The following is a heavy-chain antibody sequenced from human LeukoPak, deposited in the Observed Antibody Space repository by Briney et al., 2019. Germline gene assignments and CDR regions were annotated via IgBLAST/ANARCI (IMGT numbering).Heavy chain of an antibody. D-gene: IGHD3-22*01. V-gene: IGHV1-69*05. CDR2: IIPIFGTA. CDR3: ARDAVRYDSSGYYYNYYYYMDV. Sequence: SVKVSCKASGGTFSSYAISWVRQAPGQGLEWMGGIIPIFGTANYAQKFQGRVTITTDESTSTAYMELSSLRSEDTAVYYCARDAVRYDSSGYYYNYYYYMDVWGKGITVTVSS. CDR1: GGTFSSYA. J-gene: IGHJ6*03.